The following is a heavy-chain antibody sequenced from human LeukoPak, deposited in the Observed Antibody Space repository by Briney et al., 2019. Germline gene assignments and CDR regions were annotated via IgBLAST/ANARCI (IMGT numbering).Heavy chain of an antibody. CDR2: IYPEDVET. V-gene: IGHV1-24*01. J-gene: IGHJ5*02. CDR1: GYCLKEIS. Sequence: ASDTVSCKVSGYCLKEISIHWVRQAPANGLEGMGGIYPEDVETIYAQNSQGRVTMTADTSTDTAYMELSSLRSEDTAVYYCATDALTHSSGWYGWVDPWGQGTLVTVSS. CDR3: ATDALTHSSGWYGWVDP. D-gene: IGHD6-19*01.